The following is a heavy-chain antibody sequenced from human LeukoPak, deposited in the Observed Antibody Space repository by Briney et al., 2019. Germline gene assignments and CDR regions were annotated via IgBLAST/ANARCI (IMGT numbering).Heavy chain of an antibody. CDR3: ARGSIGVVTAISDAFDI. D-gene: IGHD2-21*02. Sequence: RPGGSLRLSCAASGFTFDDYGMSWVRQAPGKGLEWVSGINWNGGSTGYADSVKGRFTISRDNAKNSLYLQMNSLRAEDTALYYCARGSIGVVTAISDAFDIWGQGTMVTVSS. V-gene: IGHV3-20*04. J-gene: IGHJ3*02. CDR2: INWNGGST. CDR1: GFTFDDYG.